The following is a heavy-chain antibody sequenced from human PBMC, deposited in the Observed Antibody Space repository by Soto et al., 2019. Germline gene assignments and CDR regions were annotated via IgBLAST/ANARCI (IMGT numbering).Heavy chain of an antibody. CDR3: ARDRIAAGWNWFDP. J-gene: IGHJ5*02. CDR1: GFTFSSYP. CDR2: ISYDGSNK. V-gene: IGHV3-30-3*01. Sequence: QVQLVESGGGVVQPGRSLRLSCAASGFTFSSYPMHWVRQAPGKGLEWVAVISYDGSNKYYADSVKGRFTISRDNSKNTLYLQMNSLRAEDTAVYYCARDRIAAGWNWFDPWGQGTLVTVSS. D-gene: IGHD6-13*01.